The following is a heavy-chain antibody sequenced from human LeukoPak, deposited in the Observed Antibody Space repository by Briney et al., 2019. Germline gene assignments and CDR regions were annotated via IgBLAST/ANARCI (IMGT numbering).Heavy chain of an antibody. CDR3: ARYYYGSFYFDY. D-gene: IGHD3-10*01. V-gene: IGHV4-39*01. Sequence: SETLSLTCTVSGGSISSSSYYWGGIRQPPGKGLEWIGSIYYSGSTYYNPSLKSRVTISVDTSKNQFSLKLSSVTAADTAVYYCARYYYGSFYFDYWGQGTLVTVSS. CDR1: GGSISSSSYY. J-gene: IGHJ4*02. CDR2: IYYSGST.